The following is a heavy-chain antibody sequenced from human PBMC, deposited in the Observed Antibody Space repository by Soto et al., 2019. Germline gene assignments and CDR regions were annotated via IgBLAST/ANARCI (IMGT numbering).Heavy chain of an antibody. CDR1: GFTFSSYS. CDR3: ARDRPADAFDI. J-gene: IGHJ3*02. CDR2: ISSSSTI. Sequence: GGSLRLSCAASGFTFSSYSMNWVRQAPGKGLEWVSYISSSSTIYYADSVKGRFTISRDNAKNSLYLQMNSLRAEDTAVYYCARDRPADAFDIWGQGTMVTVSS. V-gene: IGHV3-48*01.